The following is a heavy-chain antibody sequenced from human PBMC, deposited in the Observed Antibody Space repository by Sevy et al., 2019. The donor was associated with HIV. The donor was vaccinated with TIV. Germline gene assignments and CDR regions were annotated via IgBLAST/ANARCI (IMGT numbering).Heavy chain of an antibody. Sequence: GGSLRLSCAASGFTFSSYGMHWVRQAPGKGLEWVAVIWYDGSNKYYADSVKGRFTISRDNSKNTLYLQMNSLRAEDTAVYYWARDAGDGEDGNDAFDIWGQGTMVTVSS. J-gene: IGHJ3*02. CDR2: IWYDGSNK. CDR3: ARDAGDGEDGNDAFDI. D-gene: IGHD6-6*01. CDR1: GFTFSSYG. V-gene: IGHV3-33*01.